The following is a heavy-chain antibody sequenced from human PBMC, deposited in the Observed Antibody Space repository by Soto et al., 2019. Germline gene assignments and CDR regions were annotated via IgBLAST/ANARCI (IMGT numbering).Heavy chain of an antibody. CDR2: IWYDGTNK. CDR1: GFTVSSYA. D-gene: IGHD1-26*01. Sequence: PGGSLRLGCAACGFTVSSYAMHGVRQAPGKGLEWVAVIWYDGTNKYYADSVKGRFTISRDNSKNTLYLQMNSLRAEDTAVYFCARAQSSGNYYSDYWGQGTLVTVSS. J-gene: IGHJ4*02. V-gene: IGHV3-33*01. CDR3: ARAQSSGNYYSDY.